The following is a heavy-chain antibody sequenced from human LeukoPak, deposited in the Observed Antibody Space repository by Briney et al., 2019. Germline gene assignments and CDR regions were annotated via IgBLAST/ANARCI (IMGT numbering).Heavy chain of an antibody. J-gene: IGHJ6*02. D-gene: IGHD5-24*01. CDR1: GYTFTSCG. CDR2: ISAYNGNT. CDR3: ARDRLEMATIMATLYYYYYGMDV. V-gene: IGHV1-18*01. Sequence: ASVKVSCKASGYTFTSCGISWVRQAPGQGLEWMGWISAYNGNTNYAQKLQGRVTMTTDTSTSTAYMELRSLRSDDTAVYYCARDRLEMATIMATLYYYYYGMDVWGQGTTVTVSS.